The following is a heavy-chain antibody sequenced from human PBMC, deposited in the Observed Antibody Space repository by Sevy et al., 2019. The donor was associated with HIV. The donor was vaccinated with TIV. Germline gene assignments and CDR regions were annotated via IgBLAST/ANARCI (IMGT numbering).Heavy chain of an antibody. V-gene: IGHV4-59*01. Sequence: SETLSLTCTVSGGSISSYYWSWIRQPPGKGLEWIGYIYYSGSTNYNPPLKSPVTISADTSKNQFSLKLSSVTAADTAVYYCARERPEHAFDYWGQGTLVTVSS. J-gene: IGHJ4*02. D-gene: IGHD6-25*01. CDR2: IYYSGST. CDR1: GGSISSYY. CDR3: ARERPEHAFDY.